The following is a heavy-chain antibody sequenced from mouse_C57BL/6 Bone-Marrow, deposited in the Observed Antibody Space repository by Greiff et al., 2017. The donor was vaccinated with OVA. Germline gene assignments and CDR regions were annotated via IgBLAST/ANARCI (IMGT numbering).Heavy chain of an antibody. J-gene: IGHJ4*01. CDR1: GFSLTSYG. CDR2: IWRGGST. V-gene: IGHV2-5*01. CDR3: AKMGYDRDYYAMDY. Sequence: VHLVESGPGLVQPSQSLSITCTVSGFSLTSYGVHWVRQSPGKGLEWLGVIWRGGSTDYNAAFMSRLSITKDNSKSQVFFKMNSLQADDTAIYYCAKMGYDRDYYAMDYWGQGTSVTVSS. D-gene: IGHD2-2*01.